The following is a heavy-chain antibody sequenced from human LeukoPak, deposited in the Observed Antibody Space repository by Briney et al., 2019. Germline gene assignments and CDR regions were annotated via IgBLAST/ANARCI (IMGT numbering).Heavy chain of an antibody. J-gene: IGHJ5*02. CDR1: GGSFSGYY. V-gene: IGHV4-34*01. Sequence: SETLSLTCAVYGGSFSGYYWSWIRQPPGKGLEWIGEINHSGSTNYNPSLKSRVTISVDTSKNQFSLKLSSVTAADTAVYYCARKLTYYYGSGIPWGQGTLVTVSS. D-gene: IGHD3-10*01. CDR2: INHSGST. CDR3: ARKLTYYYGSGIP.